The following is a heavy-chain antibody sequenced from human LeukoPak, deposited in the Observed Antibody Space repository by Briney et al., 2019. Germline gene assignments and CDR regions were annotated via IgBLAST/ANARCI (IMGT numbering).Heavy chain of an antibody. D-gene: IGHD4-17*01. CDR2: INHSGST. CDR3: ARGEVYYGEVMYY. J-gene: IGHJ4*02. CDR1: GGSISSSSYY. V-gene: IGHV4-39*07. Sequence: SETLSLTCTVSGGSISSSSYYWTWIRQPPGKGLEWIGEINHSGSTNCNPSLKSRVTISADTSKNQFSLKVSSVTAADTAVYHCARGEVYYGEVMYYWGQGTLVTVSS.